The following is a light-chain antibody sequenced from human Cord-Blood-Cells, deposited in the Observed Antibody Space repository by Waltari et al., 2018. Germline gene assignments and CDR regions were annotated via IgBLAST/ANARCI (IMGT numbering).Light chain of an antibody. CDR1: QSISSY. CDR3: QQSYSTPPT. J-gene: IGKJ1*01. Sequence: DIQMTQSPSSLSASVGDRVTITCRASQSISSYLNWYQQKPGKAPKRLIYAASSLQSGVPSGFSGSGSGTDFTLTISSLQPEDFATYYCQQSYSTPPTFGQGTKVEIK. CDR2: AAS. V-gene: IGKV1-39*01.